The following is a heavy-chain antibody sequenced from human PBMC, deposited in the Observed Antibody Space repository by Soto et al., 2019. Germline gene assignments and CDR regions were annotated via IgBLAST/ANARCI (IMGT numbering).Heavy chain of an antibody. CDR3: ARGGYYYDTSGYYYDAFDL. CDR1: GGSISSGGYS. J-gene: IGHJ3*01. CDR2: IFHSGST. V-gene: IGHV4-30-2*01. Sequence: QLQLQESGSGLVKPSQTLSLTCAVSGGSISSGGYSWSWIRLPPGKGLEWIGYIFHSGSTSYNPSLKRRVTISVDRSKNQFSLKLSSVTAADTAVYYCARGGYYYDTSGYYYDAFDLWGQGTMVTVSS. D-gene: IGHD3-22*01.